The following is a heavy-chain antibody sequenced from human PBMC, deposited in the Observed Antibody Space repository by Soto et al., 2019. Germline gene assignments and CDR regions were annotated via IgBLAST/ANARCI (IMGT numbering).Heavy chain of an antibody. CDR2: IYWDDDK. CDR3: ANRTRLHETWRYGACDF. D-gene: IGHD5-12*01. CDR1: GFSLSTTFVG. Sequence: QITLKESGPTLVKPTQTLTLTCTLSGFSLSTTFVGVGWIRQSPGKALEWLALIYWDDDKRYNPSLRSRLTITKDTSRNQVVLTMTNVDPGDTGTYCCANRTRLHETWRYGACDFWGQGTVVTVS. J-gene: IGHJ3*01. V-gene: IGHV2-5*02.